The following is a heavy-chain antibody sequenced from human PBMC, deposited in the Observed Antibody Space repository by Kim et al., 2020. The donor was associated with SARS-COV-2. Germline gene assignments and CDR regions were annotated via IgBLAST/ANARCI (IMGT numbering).Heavy chain of an antibody. Sequence: GGSLRLSCAASGFSINNYWMHWVRQAPGKGLVWVSRINSAGTSISYADSVKGRFTISRDNANNTLSLQMNSLRAEDTAVYYCSRSGSGAFRFDLWFQGTL. CDR2: INSAGTSI. CDR1: GFSINNYW. CDR3: SRSGSGAFRFDL. J-gene: IGHJ5*02. V-gene: IGHV3-74*01. D-gene: IGHD2-15*01.